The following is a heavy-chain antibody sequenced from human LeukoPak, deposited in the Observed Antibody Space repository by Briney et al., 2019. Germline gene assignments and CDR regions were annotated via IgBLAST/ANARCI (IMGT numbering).Heavy chain of an antibody. J-gene: IGHJ3*01. D-gene: IGHD2-2*01. CDR1: GYTFTSYD. V-gene: IGHV1-18*01. CDR2: ISAYNGDT. Sequence: ASVKVSCKASGYTFTSYDINWVRQATGQGLEWMGWISAYNGDTNYAQKLQGRVTVTTDTSTSTAYMELRSLRSDDTAVYYCARTHCGVPSCSHDAFDGWGQGTMVTVSS. CDR3: ARTHCGVPSCSHDAFDG.